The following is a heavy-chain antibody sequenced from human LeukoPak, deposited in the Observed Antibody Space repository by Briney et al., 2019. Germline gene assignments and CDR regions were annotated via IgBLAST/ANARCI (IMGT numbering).Heavy chain of an antibody. V-gene: IGHV3-9*01. CDR2: ISWNSGSI. J-gene: IGHJ6*04. CDR3: AKDQYQLLASGGMDV. CDR1: GFTFDDYA. D-gene: IGHD2-2*01. Sequence: GRSLRLSCAASGFTFDDYAMHWVRQAPGKGLEWVSGISWNSGSIGYADSVKGRFTISRDNAKNSLYLQMNSLRAGDTALYYCAKDQYQLLASGGMDVWGKGTTVTVSS.